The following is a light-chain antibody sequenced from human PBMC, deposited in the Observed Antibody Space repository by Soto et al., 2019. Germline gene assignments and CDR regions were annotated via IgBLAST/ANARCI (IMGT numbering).Light chain of an antibody. CDR1: QTVTNSF. Sequence: ENVLTPSPGTLSLSPGESATLSCRASQTVTNSFFAWYPQKPGQPPRLLIHGISSRATGIPDRFSGSGSGTDFTLTISRLEPEDFVVYYCQQYSTLPHTFGRGTKLEV. J-gene: IGKJ2*01. CDR2: GIS. V-gene: IGKV3-20*01. CDR3: QQYSTLPHT.